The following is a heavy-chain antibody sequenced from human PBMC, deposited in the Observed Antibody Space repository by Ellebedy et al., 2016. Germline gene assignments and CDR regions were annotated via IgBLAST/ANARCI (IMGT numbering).Heavy chain of an antibody. V-gene: IGHV3-21*01. CDR1: GFTFSSYS. D-gene: IGHD1-26*01. CDR2: ISSSSSYI. CDR3: ARVGWELQDPGIFDY. Sequence: GESLKISCAASGFTFSSYSMNWVRQAPGKGLEWVSSISSSSSYIYYADSVKGRFTISRDNAKNSLYLQMNSLRAEDTAVYYCARVGWELQDPGIFDYWGQGTLVTVSS. J-gene: IGHJ4*02.